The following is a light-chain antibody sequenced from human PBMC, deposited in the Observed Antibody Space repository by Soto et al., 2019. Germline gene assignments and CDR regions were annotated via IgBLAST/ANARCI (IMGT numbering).Light chain of an antibody. Sequence: DLQMTQSPSSLSASVGDRVTITCRASQSITSYLDWYQQKPGKAPKLLIYAASSLQSGVPSRFSGNGSGTDFTLTISSLQPEDFATYYCQQSSSTLITFGQGTRLEIK. CDR2: AAS. CDR1: QSITSY. J-gene: IGKJ5*01. V-gene: IGKV1-39*01. CDR3: QQSSSTLIT.